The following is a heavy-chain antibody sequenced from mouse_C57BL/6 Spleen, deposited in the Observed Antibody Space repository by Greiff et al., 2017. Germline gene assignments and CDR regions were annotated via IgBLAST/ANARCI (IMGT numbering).Heavy chain of an antibody. CDR1: GFTFSSYG. V-gene: IGHV5-6*01. J-gene: IGHJ4*01. Sequence: EVHLVESGGDLVKPGGSLKLSCAASGFTFSSYGMSWVRQTPDKRLEWVATISSGGSYTYYPDSVKGRFTISRDNAKNTLYLQMSSLKSEDTAMYYCARLTYDAMDYWGQGTSVTVSS. CDR2: ISSGGSYT. CDR3: ARLTYDAMDY.